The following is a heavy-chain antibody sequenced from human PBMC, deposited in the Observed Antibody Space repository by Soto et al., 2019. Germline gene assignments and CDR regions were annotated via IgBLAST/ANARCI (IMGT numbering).Heavy chain of an antibody. D-gene: IGHD3-16*01. CDR2: IIPIFGTA. Sequence: SVKVSCKASGGTFSSYAISWVRQAPGQGLEWMGGIIPIFGTANYAQKFQGRVTITADESTSTAYMELSSLRSEDTAVYYCAREDVGLRTPSPYYFDYWGQGTLVTVSS. V-gene: IGHV1-69*13. J-gene: IGHJ4*02. CDR1: GGTFSSYA. CDR3: AREDVGLRTPSPYYFDY.